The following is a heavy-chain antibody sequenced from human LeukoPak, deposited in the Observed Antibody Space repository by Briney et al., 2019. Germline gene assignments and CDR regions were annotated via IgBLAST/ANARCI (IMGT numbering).Heavy chain of an antibody. CDR3: ARNHMWYGWFDP. CDR2: INSDGGGT. D-gene: IGHD1-14*01. Sequence: ASVKVSCKASGYTFTGYYIHWVRQAPGQGLEWMAWINSDGGGTKYAQKFQGRATLTRDTSISTAYMELSSLTSDDTAVYYCARNHMWYGWFDPWGQGTLVTVSS. V-gene: IGHV1-2*02. CDR1: GYTFTGYY. J-gene: IGHJ5*02.